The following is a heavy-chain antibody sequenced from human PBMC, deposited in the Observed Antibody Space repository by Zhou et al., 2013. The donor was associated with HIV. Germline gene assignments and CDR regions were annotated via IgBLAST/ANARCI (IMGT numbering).Heavy chain of an antibody. Sequence: QVQLVQSGAEVKSPGSSVKVSCKASGGTFNDVALTWVRQAPGRGLEWMGGFIPLFGTSNFAQNFQARVTFSADASMRTAYMDLTSLTSEDTAVYYCARGPCSSTSCYAHFEDWGQGTQVIVSS. J-gene: IGHJ4*02. CDR2: FIPLFGTS. CDR1: GGTFNDVA. V-gene: IGHV1-69*12. CDR3: ARGPCSSTSCYAHFED. D-gene: IGHD2-2*01.